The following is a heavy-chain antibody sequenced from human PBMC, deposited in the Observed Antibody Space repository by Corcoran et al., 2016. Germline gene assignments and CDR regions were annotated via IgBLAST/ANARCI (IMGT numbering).Heavy chain of an antibody. CDR1: GGSISSYY. CDR3: ARGDTAMATYYFDY. J-gene: IGHJ4*02. V-gene: IGHV4-4*07. CDR2: IYTSGST. D-gene: IGHD5-18*01. Sequence: QVQLQESGPGLVKPSETLSLTCTVSGGSISSYYWSWIRQPAGKGLEWIGRIYTSGSTNYNPSLKSRVTMSVDTSKNQFSLKLSSVTAADTAVYYGARGDTAMATYYFDYWGQVTLVTVSS.